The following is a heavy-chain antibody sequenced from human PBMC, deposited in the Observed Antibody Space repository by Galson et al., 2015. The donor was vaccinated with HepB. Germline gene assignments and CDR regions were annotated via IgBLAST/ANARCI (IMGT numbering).Heavy chain of an antibody. V-gene: IGHV3-30*18. J-gene: IGHJ5*02. CDR1: GLTFSSYG. CDR2: ISYDGSNK. Sequence: SLRLSCAASGLTFSSYGMHWVRQAPGKGLEWVAVISYDGSNKYYADSVKGRFTISRDNSKNTLYLQMNSLRAEDTAVYYCAKDHYYDSSGYSAWGQGTLVTVSS. CDR3: AKDHYYDSSGYSA. D-gene: IGHD3-22*01.